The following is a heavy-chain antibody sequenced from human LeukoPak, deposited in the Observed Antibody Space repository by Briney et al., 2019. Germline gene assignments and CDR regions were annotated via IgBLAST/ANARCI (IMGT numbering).Heavy chain of an antibody. CDR1: GGSISSSSYY. CDR2: IYYCGST. J-gene: IGHJ5*02. CDR3: ARAAPYDFWSGYYYGSWFDP. D-gene: IGHD3-3*01. V-gene: IGHV4-39*01. Sequence: PSETLSLTCTVSGGSISSSSYYWGWIRQPPGKGLEWIGRIYYCGSTYYNPSLKSRVTISVDTSKNQFSLKLSSVTAADTAVYYCARAAPYDFWSGYYYGSWFDPWGQGTLVTVSS.